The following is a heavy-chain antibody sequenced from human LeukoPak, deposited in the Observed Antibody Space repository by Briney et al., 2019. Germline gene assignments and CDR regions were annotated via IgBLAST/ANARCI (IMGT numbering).Heavy chain of an antibody. Sequence: QPGGSLRLSCAASGFTFSTYSMNWVRQAPGKGLEGVLYITSSSSNIYYADSVKGRFTISRDNAKNSLYLQLNSLRDEDTAVYYCARDLQIPAHGYSVDYWGQGTLVTVSS. J-gene: IGHJ4*02. CDR1: GFTFSTYS. CDR2: ITSSSSNI. CDR3: ARDLQIPAHGYSVDY. D-gene: IGHD2-2*01. V-gene: IGHV3-48*02.